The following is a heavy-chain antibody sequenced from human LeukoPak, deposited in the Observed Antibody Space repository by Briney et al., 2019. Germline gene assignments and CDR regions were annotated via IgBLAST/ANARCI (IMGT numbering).Heavy chain of an antibody. J-gene: IGHJ6*02. Sequence: PGGSLRLSCAASGFTLSAYAMSWVRQAPGKGLEWVSAFSGRGATAYYVDSVRGRFTISRDNSKNTLFLQMDSLGADDTAVYYCAKSSPFGTTWYGAIDVWGHGTTVTVSS. V-gene: IGHV3-23*01. CDR3: AKSSPFGTTWYGAIDV. CDR2: FSGRGATA. D-gene: IGHD6-13*01. CDR1: GFTLSAYA.